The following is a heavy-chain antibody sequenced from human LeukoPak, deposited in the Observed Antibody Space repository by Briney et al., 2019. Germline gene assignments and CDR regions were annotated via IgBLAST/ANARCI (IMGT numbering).Heavy chain of an antibody. J-gene: IGHJ4*02. D-gene: IGHD6-13*01. CDR2: IYYSGST. CDR1: GGSIISSTYY. CDR3: ARDPAIAAAGY. Sequence: SETLSLTCTVSGGSIISSTYYWGWIRQPPGRGLEWIGAIYYSGSTYYTPSLKSRVTISVDASKNQFSLKLSSVTAADTAVYYCARDPAIAAAGYWGQGTLVTVSS. V-gene: IGHV4-39*07.